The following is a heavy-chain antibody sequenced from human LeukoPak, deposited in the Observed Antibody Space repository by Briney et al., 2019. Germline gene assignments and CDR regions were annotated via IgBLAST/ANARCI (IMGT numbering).Heavy chain of an antibody. J-gene: IGHJ4*02. D-gene: IGHD3-22*01. V-gene: IGHV3-23*01. Sequence: RGSLRLSCAASGFTFSSYAMSWVRQAPGKGLEWVSGISGSGDNTYYADSVNGRFTISRDNSKNTLYVQVNSLGTEDTAAYYCAKGSHYDSSGSFYFDYWGQGTLVTVSS. CDR1: GFTFSSYA. CDR2: ISGSGDNT. CDR3: AKGSHYDSSGSFYFDY.